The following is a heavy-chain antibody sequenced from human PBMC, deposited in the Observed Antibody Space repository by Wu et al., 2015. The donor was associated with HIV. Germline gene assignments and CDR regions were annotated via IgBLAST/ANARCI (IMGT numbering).Heavy chain of an antibody. D-gene: IGHD6-13*01. CDR3: ARSVIAAADNDAFDI. Sequence: QVQLVQSGAEVKKPGASVKVSCKASGYTFTSYYMHWVRQAPGQGLEWMGIINPSGGSTSYAQKFQGRVTMTRDTSTSTVYMELSSLRSEDTAVYYCARSVIAAADNDAFDIWGQGTMVTVSS. CDR2: INPSGGST. J-gene: IGHJ3*02. V-gene: IGHV1-46*01. CDR1: GYTFTSYY.